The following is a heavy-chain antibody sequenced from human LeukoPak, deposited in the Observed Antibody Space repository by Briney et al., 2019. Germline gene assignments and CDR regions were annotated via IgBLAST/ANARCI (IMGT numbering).Heavy chain of an antibody. Sequence: GGSLRLSCAASGFTFSSYSMNWVRQAPGKGLEWVAVISYDGSNKYYADSVKGRFTISRDNSKNTLYLQMNSLRAEDTAVYYCASAGYSSSSEDYWGQGTLVTVSS. J-gene: IGHJ4*02. CDR1: GFTFSSYS. CDR3: ASAGYSSSSEDY. V-gene: IGHV3-30*03. CDR2: ISYDGSNK. D-gene: IGHD6-6*01.